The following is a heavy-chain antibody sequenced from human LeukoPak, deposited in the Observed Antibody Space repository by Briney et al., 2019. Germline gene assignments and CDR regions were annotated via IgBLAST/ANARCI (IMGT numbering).Heavy chain of an antibody. CDR1: GFTFSSYA. D-gene: IGHD4-17*01. J-gene: IGHJ5*02. CDR2: ISGSGGST. V-gene: IGHV3-23*01. Sequence: GGSLRLSCAASGFTFSSYAMSWVRQAPGKGLEWVSVISGSGGSTYYADSVKGRFTISRDNSKNTLYLQMNSLRAEDTAVYYCAKEAPDDYGDYGDWFDPWGQGTLVTVSS. CDR3: AKEAPDDYGDYGDWFDP.